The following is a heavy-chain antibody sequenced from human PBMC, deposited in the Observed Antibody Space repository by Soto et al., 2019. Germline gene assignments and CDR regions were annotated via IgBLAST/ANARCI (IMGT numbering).Heavy chain of an antibody. Sequence: EAQLLESGGGLVQPGGTLRLSCEASGITFNTYAMSWVRQSPGKGLEWVSTISRTDKQYADFVKGRFTISRDNSNNTLSLQMYSLKAEDTAVYFCAGDYLRHNSLNSNYSTYGMDVWGQGTTVTVSS. CDR3: AGDYLRHNSLNSNYSTYGMDV. D-gene: IGHD4-4*01. CDR1: GITFNTYA. CDR2: ISRTDK. J-gene: IGHJ6*02. V-gene: IGHV3-23*01.